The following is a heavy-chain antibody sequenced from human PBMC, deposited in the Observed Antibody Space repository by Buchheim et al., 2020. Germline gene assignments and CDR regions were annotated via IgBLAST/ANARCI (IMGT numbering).Heavy chain of an antibody. J-gene: IGHJ4*02. CDR3: AREADYGDGDY. D-gene: IGHD4-17*01. CDR1: GFTFSSYA. CDR2: ISYDGSNK. V-gene: IGHV3-30-3*01. Sequence: QVQLVESGGGVVQPGRSLRLSCAASGFTFSSYAMHWVRQAPGKGLEWVAVISYDGSNKYYADSVKGRFTISRDNSKNTLYLKMNSLRAEYTAVHYCAREADYGDGDYWGQGTL.